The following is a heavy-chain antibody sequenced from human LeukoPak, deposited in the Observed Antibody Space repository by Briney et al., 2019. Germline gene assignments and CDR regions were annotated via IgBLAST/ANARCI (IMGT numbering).Heavy chain of an antibody. CDR1: GFTFSDYY. CDR3: ARSWIQGYFDY. J-gene: IGHJ4*02. CDR2: ISSSSSYT. V-gene: IGHV3-11*06. D-gene: IGHD5-18*01. Sequence: PGGSLRLSCAASGFTFSDYYMSWIRQAPGKGLEWVSYISSSSSYTNYAVSVKGRFTISRDNAKNSLYLQMNSLRAEDTAVYYRARSWIQGYFDYWGQGTLVTVSS.